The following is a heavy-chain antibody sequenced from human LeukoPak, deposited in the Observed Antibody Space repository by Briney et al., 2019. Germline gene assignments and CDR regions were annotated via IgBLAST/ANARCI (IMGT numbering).Heavy chain of an antibody. D-gene: IGHD3-22*01. CDR1: GFTFSSYA. V-gene: IGHV3-23*01. Sequence: PGGSLRLSCAASGFTFSSYAMSWVRQAPGKGLEWVSAISGSGGSTYYADSVKGRFTISRDNSKNTLYLQMNSLRAEDTAVYYCAHGAKTYYYDSSGYFDYWGQGTLVTVSS. J-gene: IGHJ4*02. CDR3: AHGAKTYYYDSSGYFDY. CDR2: ISGSGGST.